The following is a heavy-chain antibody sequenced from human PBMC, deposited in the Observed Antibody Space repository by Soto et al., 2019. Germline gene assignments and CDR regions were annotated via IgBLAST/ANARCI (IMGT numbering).Heavy chain of an antibody. Sequence: QVQLQESGPRLVKPLQTLSLTCTVSGDSINSGDYYWSWIRQPPGRGLEWVGYSFYSGITDYNPSLKSQMNISMDTSKNQFSLRLNSVTAADTAVYFCARWSGVGVAGMDVWGQGTTVSVSS. J-gene: IGHJ6*02. V-gene: IGHV4-30-4*01. CDR1: GDSINSGDYY. D-gene: IGHD3-10*01. CDR2: SFYSGIT. CDR3: ARWSGVGVAGMDV.